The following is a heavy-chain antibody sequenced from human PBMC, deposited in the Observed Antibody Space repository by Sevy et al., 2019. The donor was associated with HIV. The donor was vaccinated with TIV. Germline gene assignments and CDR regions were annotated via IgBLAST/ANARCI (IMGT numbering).Heavy chain of an antibody. CDR1: GLTFSNYG. J-gene: IGHJ4*02. V-gene: IGHV3-33*01. Sequence: GGSLRLSCAASGLTFSNYGMHWVRQAPGKGLEGVAVMWNDGSNKNYADSVKGRFTISRDNSKNTLYLQMNSLRVEDTAVYFCARGGDFNDRSAKRDFDYWGQGTLVTVSS. CDR2: MWNDGSNK. CDR3: ARGGDFNDRSAKRDFDY. D-gene: IGHD3-22*01.